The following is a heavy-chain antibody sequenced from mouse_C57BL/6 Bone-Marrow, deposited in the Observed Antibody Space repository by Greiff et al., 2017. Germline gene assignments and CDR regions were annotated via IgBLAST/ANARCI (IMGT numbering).Heavy chain of an antibody. CDR1: GYSITSGYY. V-gene: IGHV3-6*01. CDR3: ARGGYLRFAY. Sequence: VQLQQSGPGLVKPSQSLSLTCSVTGYSITSGYYWNWIRQFPGNKLEWMGYISYDGSNNYNPSLKNRISITRDTSKNQFFLKLNSVTTEDTATYYCARGGYLRFAYWGQGTLVTVSA. CDR2: ISYDGSN. J-gene: IGHJ3*01.